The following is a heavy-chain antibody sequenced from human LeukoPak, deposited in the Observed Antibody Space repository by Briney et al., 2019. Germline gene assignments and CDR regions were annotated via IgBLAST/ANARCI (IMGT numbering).Heavy chain of an antibody. CDR1: GFTFSSYA. V-gene: IGHV3-64*01. D-gene: IGHD3-9*01. Sequence: GGSLRLSCAASGFTFSSYAMHWVRQAPGKGLEYVSAISSNGGSTYYANSVKGRFTISRDNSKNTLYLQMGSLRAEDMAVYYCAREGYDILTGYYSFDYWGQGTLVTASS. J-gene: IGHJ4*02. CDR2: ISSNGGST. CDR3: AREGYDILTGYYSFDY.